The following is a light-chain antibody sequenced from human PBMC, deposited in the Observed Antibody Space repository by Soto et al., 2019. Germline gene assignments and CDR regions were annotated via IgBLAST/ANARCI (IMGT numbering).Light chain of an antibody. Sequence: QSALTQPPSASGSPGQSVTISCTGTTSDVGGYNYVSWYQQHPGKAPKFMIYEVSKRPSGVPDRFSGSKSGNTASLTVSGIQAEDEADYYCISYAGSNNVVFGGGTKLTVL. CDR1: TSDVGGYNY. CDR3: ISYAGSNNVV. V-gene: IGLV2-8*01. CDR2: EVS. J-gene: IGLJ2*01.